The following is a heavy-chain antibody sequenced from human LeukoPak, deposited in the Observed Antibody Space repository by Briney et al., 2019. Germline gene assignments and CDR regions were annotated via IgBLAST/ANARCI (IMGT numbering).Heavy chain of an antibody. V-gene: IGHV3-48*01. CDR1: GFTFSSYS. J-gene: IGHJ5*02. D-gene: IGHD4-17*01. Sequence: PGGALRLSCAASGFTFSSYSMYWVRQAPGKGLEWVSYISSGSSTIYYAHTVKGPVSISRDNAKNSLYLQMNSRRAEDTAVYYCARGAVDGGYPSYDWFDPWGQGTLVTVSS. CDR3: ARGAVDGGYPSYDWFDP. CDR2: ISSGSSTI.